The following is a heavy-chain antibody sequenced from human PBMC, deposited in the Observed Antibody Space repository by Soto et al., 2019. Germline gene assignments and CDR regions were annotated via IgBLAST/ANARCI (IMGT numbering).Heavy chain of an antibody. CDR1: GFSLSTSGVG. CDR3: AHRYYDFWSGPSNAFDI. D-gene: IGHD3-3*01. J-gene: IGHJ3*02. V-gene: IGHV2-5*02. Sequence: QITLKESGPTLVKPTQTLTLTCTFSGFSLSTSGVGVGWIRQPPGKALEGLALIYWDDDKGYSLSLKSRLTITKDPSKNQVVLTMTNMDPVDTATYYCAHRYYDFWSGPSNAFDIWGQGTMVTVSS. CDR2: IYWDDDK.